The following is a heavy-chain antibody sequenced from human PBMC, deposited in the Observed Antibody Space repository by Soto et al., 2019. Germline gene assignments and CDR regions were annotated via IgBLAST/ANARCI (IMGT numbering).Heavy chain of an antibody. CDR2: INHSGST. J-gene: IGHJ4*02. D-gene: IGHD3-22*01. V-gene: IGHV4-34*01. CDR1: GGSFSGYY. CDR3: ARQIYDSSGYYYAY. Sequence: PSETLSLTCAVYGGSFSGYYWSWIRQPPGKGLEWIGEINHSGSTNYNPSLKSRVTISVDTSKNQFSLKLSSVTAPDTAVYYCARQIYDSSGYYYAYWGQGTLVTVSS.